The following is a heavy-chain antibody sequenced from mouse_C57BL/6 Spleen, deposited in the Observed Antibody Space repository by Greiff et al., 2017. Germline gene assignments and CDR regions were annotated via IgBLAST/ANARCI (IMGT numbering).Heavy chain of an antibody. CDR2: ISYDGSN. V-gene: IGHV3-6*01. Sequence: VQLKESGPGLVKPSQSLSLTCSVTGYPITSGYYWNWIRQFPGNKLEWMGYISYDGSNNYNPSLKNRISITRDTSKNQFFLKLNSVTTEDTATYYCARGITTVVARAMDYWGQGTSVTVSS. J-gene: IGHJ4*01. CDR3: ARGITTVVARAMDY. D-gene: IGHD1-1*01. CDR1: GYPITSGYY.